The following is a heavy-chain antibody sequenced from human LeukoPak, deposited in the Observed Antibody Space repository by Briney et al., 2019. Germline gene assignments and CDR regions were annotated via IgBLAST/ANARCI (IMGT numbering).Heavy chain of an antibody. CDR3: AKDADRYSSSGAFDY. V-gene: IGHV3-48*01. D-gene: IGHD6-6*01. CDR1: GFTFTIFG. CDR2: IDARSGIT. Sequence: GGSLRLSCAASGFTFTIFGLNWVRQAPGKGPEWVSYIDARSGITYYADSVQGRFTISRDNAKESVFLQMNSLRADDTAVYYCAKDADRYSSSGAFDYWGQGTLVTVSS. J-gene: IGHJ4*02.